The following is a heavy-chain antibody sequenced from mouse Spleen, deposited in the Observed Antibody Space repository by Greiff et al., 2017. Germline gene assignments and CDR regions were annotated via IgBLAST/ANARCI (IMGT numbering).Heavy chain of an antibody. J-gene: IGHJ2*01. CDR1: GYTFTDYN. D-gene: IGHD4-1*01. CDR3: ARQLGRGLDY. CDR2: INPNNGGT. Sequence: VQLQQPGPELVKPGASVKIPCKASGYTFTDYNMDWVKQSHGKSLEWIGDINPNNGGTIYNQKFKGKATLTVDKSSSTAYMELRSLTSEDTAVYYCARQLGRGLDYWGQGTTLTVSS. V-gene: IGHV1-18*01.